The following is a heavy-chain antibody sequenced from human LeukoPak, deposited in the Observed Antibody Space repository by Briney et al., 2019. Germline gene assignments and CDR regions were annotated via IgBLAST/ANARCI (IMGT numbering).Heavy chain of an antibody. J-gene: IGHJ3*02. CDR1: GFTFSSYA. CDR3: AKEGTPRYYDSSGYQKERRLAFDI. D-gene: IGHD3-22*01. CDR2: ISYDGSNK. V-gene: IGHV3-30*04. Sequence: GGSLRLSCAASGFTFSSYAMHWVRQAPGKGLEWVAVISYDGSNKYYADSVKGRFTISRDNSKNTLYLQMNSLRAEDTAVYYCAKEGTPRYYDSSGYQKERRLAFDIWGQGTMVTVSS.